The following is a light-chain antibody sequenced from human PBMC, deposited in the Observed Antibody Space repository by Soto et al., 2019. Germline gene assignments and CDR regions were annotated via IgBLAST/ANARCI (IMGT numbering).Light chain of an antibody. Sequence: EIVLTQSPGTLSLYPGERAILYCRASQSGRNNYFAWYQQKPGQAPRLLIHDASTRATGIPDRFSGSGSGTDFTLTINRLEPEDFAVYYCQQYGSAPNTFGPGTKVDI. CDR1: QSGRNNY. CDR2: DAS. V-gene: IGKV3-20*01. J-gene: IGKJ3*01. CDR3: QQYGSAPNT.